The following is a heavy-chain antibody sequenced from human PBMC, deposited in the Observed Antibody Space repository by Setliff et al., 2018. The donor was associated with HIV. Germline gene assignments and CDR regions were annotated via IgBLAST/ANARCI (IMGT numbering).Heavy chain of an antibody. J-gene: IGHJ4*02. CDR3: ATLDY. V-gene: IGHV1-2*02. Sequence: GASVKVSCKSSGYTFNDYFIHWVRQVPGQGLEWMGWINPNSGATNYAQTFQGRVTMTRDTSVSKAYMELSRLRSDDTGIYYCATLDYWGQGTLVTVSS. CDR2: INPNSGAT. CDR1: GYTFNDYF.